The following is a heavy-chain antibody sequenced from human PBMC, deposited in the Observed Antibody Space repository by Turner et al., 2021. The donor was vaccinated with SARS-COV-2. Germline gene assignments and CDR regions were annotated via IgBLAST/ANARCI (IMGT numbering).Heavy chain of an antibody. CDR3: TTDIGPITIFGVATRYGMDV. J-gene: IGHJ6*02. Sequence: EVQLVESGGGLVKPGGSLSLSCAASGFNFSNAWMSWVRQAPGKGREWVGRIKSKTEGGTTDYAAPVKGRFTISRDDSKNTVYLQMNSLKTEDTAVYYCTTDIGPITIFGVATRYGMDVWGQGTTVTVSS. CDR2: IKSKTEGGTT. D-gene: IGHD3-3*01. CDR1: GFNFSNAW. V-gene: IGHV3-15*01.